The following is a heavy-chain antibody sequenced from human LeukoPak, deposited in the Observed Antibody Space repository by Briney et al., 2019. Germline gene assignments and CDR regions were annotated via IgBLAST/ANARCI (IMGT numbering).Heavy chain of an antibody. CDR3: AREVPYDSSRYYQPFDY. V-gene: IGHV1-18*01. CDR2: ISAYNGNT. J-gene: IGHJ4*02. D-gene: IGHD3-22*01. Sequence: ASVKVSCKASGYTFTRYAIIWVRQAPGQGLEWMGWISAYNGNTNYAQKLQGRVTMTTDTSTSTAYMELRSLRSDDTAVYYCAREVPYDSSRYYQPFDYWGQGTLVTVSS. CDR1: GYTFTRYA.